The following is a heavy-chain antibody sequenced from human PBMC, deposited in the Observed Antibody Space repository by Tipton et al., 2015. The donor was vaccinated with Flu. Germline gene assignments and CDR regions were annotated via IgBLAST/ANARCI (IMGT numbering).Heavy chain of an antibody. CDR3: ARIQGGYYGSESYDT. J-gene: IGHJ5*02. CDR1: GGSISTTNSY. D-gene: IGHD3-10*01. V-gene: IGHV4-39*07. Sequence: TLSLTCSVSGGSISTTNSYWGWIRQPPGKGLEWIGSIDYSGSTFNNPSLNSRATISVDTSKNQFSLRLTSVTAADTAVYYCARIQGGYYGSESYDTWGQGMLVTVSS. CDR2: IDYSGST.